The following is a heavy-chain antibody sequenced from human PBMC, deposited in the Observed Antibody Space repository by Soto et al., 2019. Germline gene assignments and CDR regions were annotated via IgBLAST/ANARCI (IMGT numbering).Heavy chain of an antibody. CDR1: GYTFSGYY. CDR3: ARSLTEGYCTITGCYTRPLYGMDV. Sequence: ASVKVSCKASGYTFSGYYIHWLRQAPGQGLEWMGWINPNSGGTNYAQKFQGRVTVTRDTPTSTAYMELSRLTSDDTAVYYCARSLTEGYCTITGCYTRPLYGMDVWGQGTTVT. V-gene: IGHV1-2*02. D-gene: IGHD2-2*02. CDR2: INPNSGGT. J-gene: IGHJ6*02.